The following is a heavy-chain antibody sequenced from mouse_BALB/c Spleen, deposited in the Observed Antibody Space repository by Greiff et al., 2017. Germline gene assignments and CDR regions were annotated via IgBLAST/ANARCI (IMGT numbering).Heavy chain of an antibody. Sequence: EVKLVESGGGLVQPGGSRKLSCAASGFTFSSFGMHWVRQAPEKGLEWVAYISSGSSTIYYADTVKGRFTISRDNPKNTLFLQMTSLRSEDTAMYYCARSGVRRNYAMDYWGQGTSVTVSS. CDR3: ARSGVRRNYAMDY. CDR1: GFTFSSFG. D-gene: IGHD2-14*01. V-gene: IGHV5-17*02. J-gene: IGHJ4*01. CDR2: ISSGSSTI.